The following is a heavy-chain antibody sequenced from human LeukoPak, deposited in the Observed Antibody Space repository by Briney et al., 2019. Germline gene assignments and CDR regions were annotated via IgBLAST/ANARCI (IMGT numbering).Heavy chain of an antibody. Sequence: GRSLRLSCAASGFTFSTYAIHWVRQAPGKGLEWVAVITYDGSSKYYADSVKGRITISRDNSKNTVYLQMSSLRAEDTALYYCARETAVGGNFDYWGQGSLVTVSS. J-gene: IGHJ4*02. CDR2: ITYDGSSK. CDR3: ARETAVGGNFDY. D-gene: IGHD1-26*01. CDR1: GFTFSTYA. V-gene: IGHV3-30-3*01.